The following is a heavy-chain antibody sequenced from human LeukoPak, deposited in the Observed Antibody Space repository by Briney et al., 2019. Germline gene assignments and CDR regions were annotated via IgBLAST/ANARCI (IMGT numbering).Heavy chain of an antibody. V-gene: IGHV3-30*03. CDR1: GFTFSTYG. Sequence: GGSLRLSCAASGFTFSTYGMHWVRQAPGKGLEWVAVISYDGSNKYYADSVKGRFTISRDNSKNTLYLQMNSLRAEDTAVYCCADGIAAAGTWGQGTLVTVSS. J-gene: IGHJ5*02. D-gene: IGHD6-13*01. CDR2: ISYDGSNK. CDR3: ADGIAAAGT.